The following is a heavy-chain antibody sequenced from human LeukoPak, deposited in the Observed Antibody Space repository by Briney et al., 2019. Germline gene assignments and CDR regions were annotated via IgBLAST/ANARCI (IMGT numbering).Heavy chain of an antibody. CDR1: GFTFSSYE. Sequence: GGSLRLSCAASGFTFSSYEMNWVRQAPGKGLEWVSYISSSGSTIYYADSVKGRFTISRDNAKNSLYLQMNSLRAEDTAVYYCARGGPYTNEIPYCSGGSCYTLWGQGTLVTVSS. J-gene: IGHJ4*02. CDR3: ARGGPYTNEIPYCSGGSCYTL. V-gene: IGHV3-48*03. D-gene: IGHD2-15*01. CDR2: ISSSGSTI.